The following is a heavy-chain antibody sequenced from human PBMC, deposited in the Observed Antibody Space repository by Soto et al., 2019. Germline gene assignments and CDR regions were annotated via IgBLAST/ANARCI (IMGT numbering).Heavy chain of an antibody. V-gene: IGHV3-30*03. J-gene: IGHJ4*02. D-gene: IGHD7-27*01. CDR3: ASSLLTPFDY. CDR1: GFTFSSYG. Sequence: GSLRLSCAASGFTFSSYGMHWVRQAPGKGLEWVAVISFDGSKKYYIESVGGRFTFSGDNAKNTLYLQMNSLRAEDTAVYYCASSLLTPFDYWGQGTLVTVSS. CDR2: ISFDGSKK.